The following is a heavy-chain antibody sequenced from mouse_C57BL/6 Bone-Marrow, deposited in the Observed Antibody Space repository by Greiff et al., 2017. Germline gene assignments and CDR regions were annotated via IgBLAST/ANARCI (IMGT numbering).Heavy chain of an antibody. Sequence: VKLQQSGAELVRPGASVTLSCKASGYTFTDYEMHWVKQTPVHGLEWIGAIDPETGGTAYNQKFKGKAILTADKSSSTAYMELRSLTSEDSAVYYCTGAMDYWGQGTTLTVSS. CDR1: GYTFTDYE. J-gene: IGHJ4*01. CDR2: IDPETGGT. CDR3: TGAMDY. V-gene: IGHV1-15*01.